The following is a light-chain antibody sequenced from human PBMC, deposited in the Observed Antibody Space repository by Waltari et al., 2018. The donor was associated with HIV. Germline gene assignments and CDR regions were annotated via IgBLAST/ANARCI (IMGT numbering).Light chain of an antibody. V-gene: IGLV2-23*02. CDR3: CSYASSSTSV. CDR2: EVT. CDR1: SSDIGNSNL. Sequence: QSALTQPASVSGSPGQSISISCTEASSDIGNSNLVSWYQHHTGRAPKLLIFEVTKRPSGVSNRFSGSKSGNTAYLTISDLQAEDEADYYCCSYASSSTSVFGGGTKLTVL. J-gene: IGLJ2*01.